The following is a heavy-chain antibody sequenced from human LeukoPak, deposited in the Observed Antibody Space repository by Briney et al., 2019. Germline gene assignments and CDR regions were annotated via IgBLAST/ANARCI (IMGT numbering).Heavy chain of an antibody. CDR2: IYSGGGT. CDR1: GFTVSTNY. D-gene: IGHD2-2*01. J-gene: IGHJ4*02. CDR3: ARYDGSG. Sequence: TGGSLRLSCAASGFTVSTNYMSWIRQAPGKGLEWVSVIYSGGGTGYAESVKGRFTISRDNSKNTLYLQMNSLRAEDTAVYYCARYDGSGWGQGTLVTVSS. V-gene: IGHV3-53*01.